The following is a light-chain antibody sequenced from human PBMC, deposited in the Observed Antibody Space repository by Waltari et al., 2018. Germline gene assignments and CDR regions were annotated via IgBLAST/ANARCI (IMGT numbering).Light chain of an antibody. Sequence: EVVMTQSPVTLSVSPGERATLSCRASQNVGSNLAWYHQKPGQATRLLVDGASTRATGIPDRISGSGSGTEFTLTISSLQSEDFAVYYCQQYNNWPRTFGQGTKVEIK. V-gene: IGKV3-15*01. J-gene: IGKJ1*01. CDR1: QNVGSN. CDR2: GAS. CDR3: QQYNNWPRT.